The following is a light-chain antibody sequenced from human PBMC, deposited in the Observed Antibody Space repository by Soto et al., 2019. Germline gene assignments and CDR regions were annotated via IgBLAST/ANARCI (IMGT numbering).Light chain of an antibody. V-gene: IGKV3-15*01. CDR2: GAS. CDR3: QQYNNWPPTWT. Sequence: ILLTPSPATLSLSPGEIATLSCRASQSVSSNLAWYQQKPGQAPRLLIYGASTRATGIPARFSGSGSGTEFTLTISSLQSEDFAVYYCQQYNNWPPTWTFGQGTKVDIK. J-gene: IGKJ1*01. CDR1: QSVSSN.